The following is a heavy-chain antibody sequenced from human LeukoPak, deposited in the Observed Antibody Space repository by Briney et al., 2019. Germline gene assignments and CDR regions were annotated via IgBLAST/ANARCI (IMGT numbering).Heavy chain of an antibody. J-gene: IGHJ4*02. V-gene: IGHV3-21*01. CDR1: GFTFTTYT. CDR3: ARGDGYFTY. Sequence: GGSLRLSCAASGFTFTTYTMNWVRQAPGKGLEWVSSISSGSGHIYYADSMKGRFTISRDDAKSSLYLQMNSLRVEDTAVYYCARGDGYFTYWGQGTLVTVSS. CDR2: ISSGSGHI.